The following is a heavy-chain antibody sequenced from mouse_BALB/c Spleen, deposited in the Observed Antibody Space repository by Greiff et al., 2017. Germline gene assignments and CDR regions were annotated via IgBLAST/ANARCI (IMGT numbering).Heavy chain of an antibody. CDR2: ISCYNGAT. D-gene: IGHD3-2*01. Sequence: LVKTGASVKISCTASGYSFTGYYMHWVKQSHGKSLEWIGYISCYNGATSYNQKFKGKATFTVDTSSSTAYMQFNSLTSEDSAVYYCARGRQLGLRGYAMDYWGQGTSVTVSS. CDR3: ARGRQLGLRGYAMDY. J-gene: IGHJ4*01. CDR1: GYSFTGYY. V-gene: IGHV1S34*01.